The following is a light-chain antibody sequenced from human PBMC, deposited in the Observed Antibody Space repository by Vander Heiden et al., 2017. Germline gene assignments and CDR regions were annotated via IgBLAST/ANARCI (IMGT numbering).Light chain of an antibody. CDR2: DNN. CDR3: ATWDSRLNVVL. Sequence: QSVLTQPPSVSAAPVQKVTISCSGSSSNIGDNSVSWYEHVPGTAPKLLIYDNNERPSGIPDRFSGSHYGTSATLAITGLQTADEADYYCATWDSRLNVVLFGGGTKVTVL. CDR1: SSNIGDNS. J-gene: IGLJ2*01. V-gene: IGLV1-51*01.